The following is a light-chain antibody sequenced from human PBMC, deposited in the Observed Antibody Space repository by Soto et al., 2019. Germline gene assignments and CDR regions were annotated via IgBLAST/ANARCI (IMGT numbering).Light chain of an antibody. CDR3: QQYNVWPLT. V-gene: IGKV3-15*01. J-gene: IGKJ4*01. CDR2: VAS. Sequence: EIVMTQSPATLSVSPGERATLSCRASQSVSSNLAWYQQKPCQTPKLLNYVASTRATGIPARFSGSGSGTEFTLTISSLQSEDFAVYYCQQYNVWPLTFGGGTKVEFK. CDR1: QSVSSN.